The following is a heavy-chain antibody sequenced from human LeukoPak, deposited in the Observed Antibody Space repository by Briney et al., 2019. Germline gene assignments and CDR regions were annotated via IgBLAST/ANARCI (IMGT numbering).Heavy chain of an antibody. D-gene: IGHD1-7*01. J-gene: IGHJ4*02. CDR3: AKELFNWNYGALGFDY. V-gene: IGHV3-43*02. CDR2: ISGDGGST. Sequence: GGSLRLSCAASGFTFDDYAMHWVRQAPGKGLEWVSLISGDGGSTYYADSVKGRFTISRDNSKSSLYLQMNSLRTEDTALYYCAKELFNWNYGALGFDYWGQGTLVTVSS. CDR1: GFTFDDYA.